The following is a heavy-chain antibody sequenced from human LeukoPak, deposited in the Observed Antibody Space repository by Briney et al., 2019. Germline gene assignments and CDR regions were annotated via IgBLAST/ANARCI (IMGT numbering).Heavy chain of an antibody. CDR2: ISGSGGST. D-gene: IGHD6-19*01. CDR1: GFTFSSYA. Sequence: GGSLRLSCAASGFTFSSYAMSWVRQAPGKGLEWVSAISGSGGSTYYADSVKGRFTISRDNSKNTLYLQMNSLRVEDTAVYYCAKGRIGYSSGWYLNYWGQGTLVTVSS. J-gene: IGHJ4*02. CDR3: AKGRIGYSSGWYLNY. V-gene: IGHV3-23*01.